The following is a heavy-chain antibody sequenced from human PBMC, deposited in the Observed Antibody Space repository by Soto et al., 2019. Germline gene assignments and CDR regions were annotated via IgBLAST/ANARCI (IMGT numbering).Heavy chain of an antibody. CDR2: IYYSGST. CDR3: ATYGGPAKCCHP. CDR1: GGSISSGGYY. Sequence: SETLSLTCTVSGGSISSGGYYWSWIRHHPGKGLEWIGYIYYSGSTYYNPSLKTRVTISVDTSKNQFSLKLSSVTAADTAVYYCATYGGPAKCCHPWGKGPLVTASS. J-gene: IGHJ5*02. V-gene: IGHV4-31*03. D-gene: IGHD3-16*01.